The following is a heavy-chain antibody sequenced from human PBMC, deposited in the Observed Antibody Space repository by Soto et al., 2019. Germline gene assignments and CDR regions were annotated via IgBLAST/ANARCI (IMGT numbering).Heavy chain of an antibody. J-gene: IGHJ6*02. CDR1: GFTFSSYG. V-gene: IGHV3-23*01. CDR2: ISVSVGST. CDR3: SKRRASTGDYRYYYYYGMDV. D-gene: IGHD4-17*01. Sequence: GGSLRLSCAASGFTFSSYGMSWVRQAPGKGLEWVSGISVSVGSTYYADSVKGRFTISRDNSKNTLYLQMNSLRAEDTAVYYCSKRRASTGDYRYYYYYGMDVWGQGTTVTVSS.